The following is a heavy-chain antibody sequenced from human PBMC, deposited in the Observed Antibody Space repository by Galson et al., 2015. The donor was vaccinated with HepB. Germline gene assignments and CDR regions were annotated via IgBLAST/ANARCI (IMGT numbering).Heavy chain of an antibody. V-gene: IGHV5-51*01. CDR1: GYSFTSYW. J-gene: IGHJ5*02. D-gene: IGHD6-6*01. CDR2: IYPGDSDT. CDR3: ARHSRSHSSSLLSWFDP. Sequence: GAEVKKPGESLKISCKGSGYSFTSYWIGWVRQMPGKGLEWMGIIYPGDSDTRYSPSFQGQVTISADKSISTAYLQWSSLKASDTAMYYCARHSRSHSSSLLSWFDPWGQGTLVTVSS.